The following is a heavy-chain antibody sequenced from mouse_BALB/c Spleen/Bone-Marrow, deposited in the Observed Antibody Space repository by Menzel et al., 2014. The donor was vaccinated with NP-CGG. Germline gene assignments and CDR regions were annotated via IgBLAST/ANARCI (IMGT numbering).Heavy chain of an antibody. J-gene: IGHJ2*01. Sequence: EVQGVESGAGLVRPGASVKLSCTASGSNIKDTYMHWVKQRPEQGLEWIGRIDPANDYTKYDPKFQGTATITADTSSNTAYLQLSSLTSEDTAVYYCATLTGTFDYWGQGTTLAVSS. D-gene: IGHD4-1*01. CDR1: GSNIKDTY. CDR3: ATLTGTFDY. V-gene: IGHV14-3*02. CDR2: IDPANDYT.